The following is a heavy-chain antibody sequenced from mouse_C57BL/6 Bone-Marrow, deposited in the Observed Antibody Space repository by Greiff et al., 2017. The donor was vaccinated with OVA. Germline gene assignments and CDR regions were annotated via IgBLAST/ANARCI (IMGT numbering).Heavy chain of an antibody. CDR2: IDPSDSYT. V-gene: IGHV1-69*01. J-gene: IGHJ3*01. CDR1: GYTFTSYW. CDR3: AREGYYYAWFAY. D-gene: IGHD1-1*01. Sequence: QVQLQQPGAELVMPGASVKLSCKASGYTFTSYWMHWVKQRPGQGLEWIGEIDPSDSYTNYNQKVKGKSTLTVDKSSSTDYMQLSSLTSEVSAVYYCAREGYYYAWFAYWGQGPRVTVSA.